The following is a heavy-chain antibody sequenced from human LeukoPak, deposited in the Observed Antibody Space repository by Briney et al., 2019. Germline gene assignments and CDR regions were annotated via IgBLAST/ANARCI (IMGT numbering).Heavy chain of an antibody. CDR1: GGSISPYF. CDR2: ISYTGNT. D-gene: IGHD5-24*01. CDR3: ARRRWLQQFDY. V-gene: IGHV4-59*12. Sequence: PSETLSLTCTVSGGSISPYFWSWIRQPPGKGLEWIGYISYTGNTNYNPSLKSRVTISVDTSKNQFSLQLTSVTAADTAVYYCARRRWLQQFDYWGQGTLVTVSS. J-gene: IGHJ4*02.